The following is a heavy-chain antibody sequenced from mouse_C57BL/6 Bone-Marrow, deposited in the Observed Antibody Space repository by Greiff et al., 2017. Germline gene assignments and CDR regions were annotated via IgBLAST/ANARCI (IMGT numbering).Heavy chain of an antibody. CDR3: TTLTFAY. CDR2: IDPENGDT. CDR1: GFNIKDDY. J-gene: IGHJ3*01. V-gene: IGHV14-4*01. Sequence: EVKLMESGAELVRPGASVKLSCTASGFNIKDDYMHWVKQRPEQGLEWIGWIDPENGDTEYASKFQGKATITADTSSNTAYLQLSSLTSEDTAVYYCTTLTFAYWGQGTLVTVSA.